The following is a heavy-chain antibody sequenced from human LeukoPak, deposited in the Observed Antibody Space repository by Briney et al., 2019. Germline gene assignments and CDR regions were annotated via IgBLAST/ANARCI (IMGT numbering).Heavy chain of an antibody. Sequence: GGSLRLSCAASGFTFSSYWMNWARQAPGKGLEWVSAISGSGGSTYYADSVKGRFTISRDNSKNTLYLQMNSLRAEDTAVYYCAKDSPLIASNLFDYWGQGTLVTVSS. D-gene: IGHD3-16*01. V-gene: IGHV3-23*01. CDR2: ISGSGGST. J-gene: IGHJ4*02. CDR3: AKDSPLIASNLFDY. CDR1: GFTFSSYW.